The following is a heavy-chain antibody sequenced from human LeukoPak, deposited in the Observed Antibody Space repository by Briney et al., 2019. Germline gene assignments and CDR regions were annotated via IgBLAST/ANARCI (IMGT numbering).Heavy chain of an antibody. Sequence: SVKVSCKASGDTFSSYAISWVRQAPGQGLEWMGGIIPIFGTANYAQKFQGRVTITTDESTSTAYMELSSLRSEDTAVYYCARTMVRGVIVGFDYWGQGTLVTVAS. J-gene: IGHJ4*02. CDR1: GDTFSSYA. CDR2: IIPIFGTA. D-gene: IGHD3-10*01. CDR3: ARTMVRGVIVGFDY. V-gene: IGHV1-69*05.